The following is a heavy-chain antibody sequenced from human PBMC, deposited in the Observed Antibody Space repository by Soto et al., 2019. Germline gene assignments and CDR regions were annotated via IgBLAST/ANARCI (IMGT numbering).Heavy chain of an antibody. J-gene: IGHJ4*02. V-gene: IGHV3-21*01. Sequence: GGSLRLSCAASGFTFSSYSMNWVRQAPGKGLEWVSSISSSSSYIYYADSVKGRFTISRDNAKNSLYLQMNSLRAEDTAVYYCARDPAPGKGGRTYYFDYWGQGTLVTVSS. D-gene: IGHD1-1*01. CDR2: ISSSSSYI. CDR1: GFTFSSYS. CDR3: ARDPAPGKGGRTYYFDY.